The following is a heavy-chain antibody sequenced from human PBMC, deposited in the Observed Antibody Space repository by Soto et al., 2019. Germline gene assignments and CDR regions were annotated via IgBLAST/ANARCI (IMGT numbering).Heavy chain of an antibody. CDR1: GFTFSSYW. V-gene: IGHV3-7*01. CDR3: ALQGYSSCWSMVEYFLH. Sequence: EVQLVESGGGLVQPGGSLRLSCAASGFTFSSYWMSWVRQAPGKGLEWVANIKQDGSEKYYVDSVKGRFTISRDNAKNSLYLKMNSLRAEDTALYYCALQGYSSCWSMVEYFLHWGQGTLVTVSS. CDR2: IKQDGSEK. D-gene: IGHD6-19*01. J-gene: IGHJ1*01.